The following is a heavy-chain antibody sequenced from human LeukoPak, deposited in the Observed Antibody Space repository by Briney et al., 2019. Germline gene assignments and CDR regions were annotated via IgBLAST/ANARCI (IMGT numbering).Heavy chain of an antibody. CDR3: ARDGAVAGYYYYGMDV. D-gene: IGHD6-19*01. J-gene: IGHJ6*02. CDR1: GYTFTGYY. Sequence: APVKVSCKASGYTFTGYYMHWVRQAPGQGLEWMGWINPNSGGTNYAQKFQGWVTMTRDTSISTAYMELSRLRSDDTAVYYCARDGAVAGYYYYGMDVWGQGTTVTVSS. V-gene: IGHV1-2*04. CDR2: INPNSGGT.